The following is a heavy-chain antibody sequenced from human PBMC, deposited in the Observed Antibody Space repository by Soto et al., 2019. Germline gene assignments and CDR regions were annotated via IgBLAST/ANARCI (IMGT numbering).Heavy chain of an antibody. CDR3: ARAVDRDGYNYGFDY. J-gene: IGHJ4*02. Sequence: QVQLVESGGGVVQPGRSLRLSCAASGFTFSSYGMHWVRQAPGKGLEWVAVIWYDGSNKYYADSVKGRFTISRDNSKNTLYLQMNSLRAEDTAVYYCARAVDRDGYNYGFDYWGQGTLVTVSS. CDR1: GFTFSSYG. CDR2: IWYDGSNK. D-gene: IGHD5-12*01. V-gene: IGHV3-33*01.